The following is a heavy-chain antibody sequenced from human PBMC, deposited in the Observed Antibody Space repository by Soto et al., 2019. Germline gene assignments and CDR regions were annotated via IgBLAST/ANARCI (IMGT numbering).Heavy chain of an antibody. CDR2: IIPIFGTA. CDR1: GGTFSSYA. Sequence: ASVKVSCKASGGTFSSYAISWVRQAPGQGLEWMGGIIPIFGTANYAQKFQGRVTITADESTSTAYMELSSLGSEDTAVYYCAVTAVPAAMPLLLFDYWGQGTLVTVSS. D-gene: IGHD2-2*01. V-gene: IGHV1-69*13. J-gene: IGHJ4*02. CDR3: AVTAVPAAMPLLLFDY.